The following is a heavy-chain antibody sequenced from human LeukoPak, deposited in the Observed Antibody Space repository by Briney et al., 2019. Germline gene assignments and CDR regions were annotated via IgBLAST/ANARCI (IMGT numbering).Heavy chain of an antibody. J-gene: IGHJ4*02. CDR2: ISSSSSYI. D-gene: IGHD2-2*02. Sequence: GGSLRLSCAASGFTFSSYSMNWVRQAPGKGLEWVSSISSSSSYIYYADSAKGRFTISRDNAKNSLYLQMNSLRAEDTAVYYCARDYCSSTSCYTGIAVAGTGIDYWGQGTLVTVSS. CDR1: GFTFSSYS. V-gene: IGHV3-21*01. CDR3: ARDYCSSTSCYTGIAVAGTGIDY.